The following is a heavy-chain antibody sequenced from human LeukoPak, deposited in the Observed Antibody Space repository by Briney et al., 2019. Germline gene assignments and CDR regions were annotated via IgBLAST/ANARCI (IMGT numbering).Heavy chain of an antibody. J-gene: IGHJ6*02. CDR1: GFTFSSYA. D-gene: IGHD3-22*01. V-gene: IGHV3-23*01. CDR2: ISGSGGST. Sequence: GGSLRLSCAASGFTFSSYAMSWVRQAPGKGLEGVSAISGSGGSTYYADSVKGRFTISRDNSKNTLYLQMNSLRAEDTAVYYCAKLRPPMIVVADYGMDVWGQGTTVTVSS. CDR3: AKLRPPMIVVADYGMDV.